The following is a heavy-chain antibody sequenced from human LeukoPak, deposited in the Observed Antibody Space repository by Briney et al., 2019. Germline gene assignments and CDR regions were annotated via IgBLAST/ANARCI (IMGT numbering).Heavy chain of an antibody. CDR3: ARLNPPFWSGYHNYYYGMDV. CDR1: GYTFTSYG. V-gene: IGHV1-18*01. Sequence: ASVKVSCKASGYTFTSYGISWVRQAPGQGLEWMGWISAYNGSTNYAQKLQGRVTMTTDTSTSTAYMELRSLRSDDTAVYYCARLNPPFWSGYHNYYYGMDVWGQGTTVTVSS. CDR2: ISAYNGST. D-gene: IGHD3-3*01. J-gene: IGHJ6*02.